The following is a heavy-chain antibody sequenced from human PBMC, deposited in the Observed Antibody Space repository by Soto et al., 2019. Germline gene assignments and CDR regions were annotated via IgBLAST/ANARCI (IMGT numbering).Heavy chain of an antibody. V-gene: IGHV4-59*03. J-gene: IGHJ4*01. CDR3: ARLGLRVYDFDS. Sequence: PSETLSLTCTVPGASMSNDYWSWIRQPPGKGLECIGYIYSNGIANYSPSLKSRVTISMDSSKNQFSLKLSSVTAADTAVYHCARLGLRVYDFDSWGQGTLVTVSS. CDR2: IYSNGIA. CDR1: GASMSNDY. D-gene: IGHD3-16*01.